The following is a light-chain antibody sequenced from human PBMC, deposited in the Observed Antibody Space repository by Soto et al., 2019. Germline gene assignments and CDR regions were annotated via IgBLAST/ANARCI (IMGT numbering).Light chain of an antibody. V-gene: IGLV2-8*01. CDR3: SSYAGSNNFGV. CDR2: EVS. J-gene: IGLJ2*01. Sequence: QSVLTQPPSASGSPGQSVTISCTGTSSDVGGYNYVSWYQQHPGKAPKLMIYEVSKRPSGVPDRFSGSKSGNTASLTVSGREDEDEDDYYCSSYAGSNNFGVFGGGTQLTVL. CDR1: SSDVGGYNY.